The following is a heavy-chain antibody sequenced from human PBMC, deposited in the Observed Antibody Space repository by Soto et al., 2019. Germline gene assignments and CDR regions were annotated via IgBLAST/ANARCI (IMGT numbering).Heavy chain of an antibody. J-gene: IGHJ4*02. CDR3: AKEYGRLDY. CDR1: GFTFSTYA. D-gene: IGHD4-17*01. V-gene: IGHV3-23*01. Sequence: GGSLRLSCAASGFTFSTYAMTWVRQAPGKGLEWVSGISGSGDNANYADSVKGRFTISRDNAKNSLYLQMNSLRAEDTAVYYCAKEYGRLDYWGQGTLVTVSS. CDR2: ISGSGDNA.